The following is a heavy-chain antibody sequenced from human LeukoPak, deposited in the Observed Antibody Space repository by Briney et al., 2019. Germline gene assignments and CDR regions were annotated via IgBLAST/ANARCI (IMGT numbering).Heavy chain of an antibody. CDR2: INACNGNT. D-gene: IGHD3-22*01. CDR1: GYTFTSYA. V-gene: IGHV1-3*01. CDR3: AGVESYYYDLRGFDY. Sequence: ASVKVSCKASGYTFTSYAMHWVRQAPGQRLEWMGWINACNGNTKYSQKFQGRVTTTRDTSASTAYMELSSLRSEDTAVYYCAGVESYYYDLRGFDYWGQGTLVTVSS. J-gene: IGHJ4*02.